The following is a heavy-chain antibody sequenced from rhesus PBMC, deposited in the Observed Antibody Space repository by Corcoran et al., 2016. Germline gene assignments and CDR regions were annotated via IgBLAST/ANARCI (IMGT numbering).Heavy chain of an antibody. D-gene: IGHD6-37*01. CDR2: IYGSGSST. Sequence: QLQLQESGPGLVKPSETLSVTCAVSGGSISSSYWSWIRPAPGKGLEWIGYIYGSGSSTNYNPSLKSRVTLSVDTSKNQLSLKLSSVTTADTAVYYCARYSGGFDYWGQGVLVTVSS. CDR1: GGSISSSY. J-gene: IGHJ4*01. CDR3: ARYSGGFDY. V-gene: IGHV4-169*01.